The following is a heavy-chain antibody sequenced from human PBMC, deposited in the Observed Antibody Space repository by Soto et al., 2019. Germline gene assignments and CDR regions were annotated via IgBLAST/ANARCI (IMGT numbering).Heavy chain of an antibody. CDR2: LSGTGGDT. Sequence: PGGSLRLSCAASGFTFNTYAMTWVRQAPGKGLEWVSSLSGTGGDTYYADSVKGRFTISRDNSKNTLSLQMNSLRAEDTAVYYCAKRFGTGYYSAFDIWGQGTMVTVSS. J-gene: IGHJ3*02. D-gene: IGHD3-22*01. V-gene: IGHV3-23*01. CDR3: AKRFGTGYYSAFDI. CDR1: GFTFNTYA.